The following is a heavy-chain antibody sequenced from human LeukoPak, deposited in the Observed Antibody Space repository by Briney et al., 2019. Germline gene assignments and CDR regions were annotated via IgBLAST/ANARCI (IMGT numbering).Heavy chain of an antibody. J-gene: IGHJ4*02. Sequence: GASVTVSCTASGYTFTAYYMHWVRQAPGQGLEWMGWINSNSGGSNYAQKFQGRVTMTRDTSISTVYMDLSRLRSGDTAVYYCARDRDILGSTFFDKWGQGTLVTVSS. CDR2: INSNSGGS. CDR3: ARDRDILGSTFFDK. V-gene: IGHV1-2*02. CDR1: GYTFTAYY. D-gene: IGHD5-12*01.